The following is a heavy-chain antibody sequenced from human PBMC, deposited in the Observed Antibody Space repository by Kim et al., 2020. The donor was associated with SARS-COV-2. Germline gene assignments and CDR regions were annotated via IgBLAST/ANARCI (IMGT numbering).Heavy chain of an antibody. CDR2: VSQDGSRR. V-gene: IGHV3-30*03. J-gene: IGHJ4*02. CDR1: GFNFNTY. D-gene: IGHD6-13*01. CDR3: ACPRSSWYLATYFDS. Sequence: GGSLRLSCSASGFNFNTYHWVRLPPGRGLAWVAVVSQDGSRRDYADSVKGRFTISIDSSKNTLYLQMYGLRVEDTAIYYCACPRSSWYLATYFDSLGQGT.